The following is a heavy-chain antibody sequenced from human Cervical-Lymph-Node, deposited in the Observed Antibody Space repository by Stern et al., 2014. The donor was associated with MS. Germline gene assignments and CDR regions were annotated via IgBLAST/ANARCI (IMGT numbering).Heavy chain of an antibody. CDR3: ARPGDDTAKYGLDV. Sequence: VQLVESGAEVKKPGESLKISCKGSGYSFATYWIGWVRQMPGKGLEWMGLIYPGDSDTRDSPSCQGQVTISADKSISTAYLHWSSLKASDTAMYYCARPGDDTAKYGLDVWGQGTTVTVSS. D-gene: IGHD5-18*01. CDR2: IYPGDSDT. V-gene: IGHV5-51*03. J-gene: IGHJ6*02. CDR1: GYSFATYW.